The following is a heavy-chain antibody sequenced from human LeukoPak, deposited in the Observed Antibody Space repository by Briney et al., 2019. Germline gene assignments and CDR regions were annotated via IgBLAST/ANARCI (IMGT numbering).Heavy chain of an antibody. D-gene: IGHD6-19*01. Sequence: GGSLRLSCVDSGFTFSSYALNWVRQAPGKGLEWVASISGSSSNKYYADSVQGRFTISRDNAKNSLYLQMGSLRAEDTAVYYCAGPPSTSAWSNSVDDWGQGTLVTVSS. J-gene: IGHJ4*02. CDR2: ISGSSSNK. CDR1: GFTFSSYA. CDR3: AGPPSTSAWSNSVDD. V-gene: IGHV3-21*01.